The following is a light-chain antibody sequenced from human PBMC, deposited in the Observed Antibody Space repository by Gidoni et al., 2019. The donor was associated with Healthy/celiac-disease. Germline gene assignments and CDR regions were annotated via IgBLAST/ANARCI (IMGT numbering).Light chain of an antibody. CDR2: DAS. CDR3: QQCNSYPLT. CDR1: QGISSA. Sequence: AIQLTQSPSSLSASVGDRVTIPCRASQGISSALAWYQQKPGKAPKLLIYDASSLESGVPSRFSGSGAGTDFTLTISSLQPEDFVTYYCQQCNSYPLTFGGXTKVEIK. J-gene: IGKJ4*01. V-gene: IGKV1-13*02.